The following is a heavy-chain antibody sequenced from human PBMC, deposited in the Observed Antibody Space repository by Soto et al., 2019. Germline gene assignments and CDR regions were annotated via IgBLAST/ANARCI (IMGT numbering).Heavy chain of an antibody. CDR3: ARTIGGPTYSSSSDYYYYYMDV. J-gene: IGHJ6*03. CDR1: GFTVSSNY. Sequence: GGSLRLSCAASGFTVSSNYMSWVRQAPGKGLEWVSVIYSGGSTYYADSVKGRFTISRDNSKNTLYLQMNSLRAEDTAVYYCARTIGGPTYSSSSDYYYYYMDVWGKGTTVTVSS. CDR2: IYSGGST. V-gene: IGHV3-66*01. D-gene: IGHD6-6*01.